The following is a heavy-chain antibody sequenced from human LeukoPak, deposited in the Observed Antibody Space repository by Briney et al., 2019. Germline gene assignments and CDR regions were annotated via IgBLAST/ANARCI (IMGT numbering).Heavy chain of an antibody. J-gene: IGHJ4*02. V-gene: IGHV3-9*01. Sequence: XXVSGISWNSGSIGYADSVKGRFTISRDNAKNSLYLQMNSLRAEDTALYYCAKGYCSSTSCYNFDYWGQGTLVTVSS. D-gene: IGHD2-2*01. CDR3: AKGYCSSTSCYNFDY. CDR2: ISWNSGSI.